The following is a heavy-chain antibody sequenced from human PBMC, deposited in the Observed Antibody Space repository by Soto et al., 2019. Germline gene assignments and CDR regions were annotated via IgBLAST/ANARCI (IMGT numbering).Heavy chain of an antibody. Sequence: QVQLVQSGAEVKKPGASVKVSCKASGYTFTSYGISWVRQAPGQGLEWMGWISAYNGNTNYAQKLQGRVTMTTDTATSTAYMELRSLRSDDTAVYYCAREGSSSWYDGENYYGMDVWGQGTTVTVSS. J-gene: IGHJ6*02. CDR3: AREGSSSWYDGENYYGMDV. CDR2: ISAYNGNT. D-gene: IGHD6-13*01. V-gene: IGHV1-18*01. CDR1: GYTFTSYG.